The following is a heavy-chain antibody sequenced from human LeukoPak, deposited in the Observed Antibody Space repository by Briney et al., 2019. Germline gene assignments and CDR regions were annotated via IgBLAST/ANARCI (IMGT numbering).Heavy chain of an antibody. D-gene: IGHD2-8*01. CDR1: GFTFSSYE. J-gene: IGHJ6*03. CDR2: ISSSGSTI. Sequence: GGSLRLSCAASGFTFSSYEMNWVRQAPGKGLEWVSYISSSGSTIYYADSVKGRFTISRDNAKNSLYLQMNSLRAEDTAVYYCARDWSYCTNGVCYTNYMDVWGKGTTVTVSS. CDR3: ARDWSYCTNGVCYTNYMDV. V-gene: IGHV3-48*03.